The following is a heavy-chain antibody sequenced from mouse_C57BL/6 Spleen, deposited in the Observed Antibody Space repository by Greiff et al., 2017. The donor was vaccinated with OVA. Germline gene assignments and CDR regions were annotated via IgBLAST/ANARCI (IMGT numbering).Heavy chain of an antibody. V-gene: IGHV14-2*01. Sequence: EVQLQQSGAELVKPGASVKLSCTASGFNIKDYYMHWVKQRTEQGLEWIGRIDPEDGETKYAPKFQGKATITADTSSNTAYLQLSSLTSEDTADYYCDPTMVTTEGYFDVWGTGTTVTVSS. J-gene: IGHJ1*03. CDR1: GFNIKDYY. CDR3: DPTMVTTEGYFDV. CDR2: IDPEDGET. D-gene: IGHD2-9*01.